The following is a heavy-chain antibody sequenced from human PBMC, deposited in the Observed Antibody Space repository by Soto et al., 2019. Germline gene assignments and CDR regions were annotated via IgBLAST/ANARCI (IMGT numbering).Heavy chain of an antibody. V-gene: IGHV1-24*01. CDR3: ASNRQWLVLRAFDI. Sequence: ASVKVSCKVSGYALTELSMHWVRQAPGKGLEWMGGFDPEDGETIYAQKFQGRVTMTEDTSTDTAYMELSSLRSEDTAVYYCASNRQWLVLRAFDIWGQGTMVTVS. J-gene: IGHJ3*02. CDR1: GYALTELS. D-gene: IGHD6-19*01. CDR2: FDPEDGET.